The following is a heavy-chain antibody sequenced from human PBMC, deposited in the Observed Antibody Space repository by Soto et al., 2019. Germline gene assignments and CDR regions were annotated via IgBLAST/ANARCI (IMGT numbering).Heavy chain of an antibody. Sequence: EVQLLESGGGLIQPGGSLRLSCAASGFTFSSYAMSWVRQAPGKGLEWVSAISGGGGRTYYADSVKGRFTISRDNSRNAVYLQMNSLRAEDTAVYYCAKDGTNYGDYGFDNWGQGTLVIVSS. J-gene: IGHJ4*02. D-gene: IGHD4-17*01. CDR1: GFTFSSYA. CDR3: AKDGTNYGDYGFDN. V-gene: IGHV3-23*01. CDR2: ISGGGGRT.